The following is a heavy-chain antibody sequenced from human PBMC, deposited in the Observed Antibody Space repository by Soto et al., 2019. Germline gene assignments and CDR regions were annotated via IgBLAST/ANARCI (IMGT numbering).Heavy chain of an antibody. Sequence: SETLSLTCSVSGCSVSSYFWSWVRQPPGKGLEWIAYIYYSGSTNYNPFLRSRVTISVDASKNQFSLRLRSVTAADTAIYYCARLGGITMVGGVLTAFDIWGQGTMVTVSS. CDR2: IYYSGST. V-gene: IGHV4-59*08. CDR3: ARLGGITMVGGVLTAFDI. D-gene: IGHD3-10*01. CDR1: GCSVSSYF. J-gene: IGHJ3*02.